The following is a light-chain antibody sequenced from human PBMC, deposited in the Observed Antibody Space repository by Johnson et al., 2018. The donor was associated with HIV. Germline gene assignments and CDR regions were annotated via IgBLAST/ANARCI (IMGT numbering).Light chain of an antibody. J-gene: IGLJ1*01. CDR1: SSNIGNNY. CDR3: GTWDSSLTAGV. V-gene: IGLV1-51*02. CDR2: ENN. Sequence: HSVLTQPPSVSAAPGQKVTISCSGSSSNIGNNYVSWYQQIPGTAPKLLIYENNKRPSWIPDRFSGSKSCTSATLGITGLQTGDEADYYCGTWDSSLTAGVLGTGTKVTVL.